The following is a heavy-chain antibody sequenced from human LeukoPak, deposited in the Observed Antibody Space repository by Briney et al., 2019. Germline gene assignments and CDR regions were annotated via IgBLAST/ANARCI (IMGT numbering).Heavy chain of an antibody. V-gene: IGHV3-11*01. CDR1: GFTFSDYY. D-gene: IGHD3-10*01. CDR3: ARVDYYGSGNFDY. Sequence: GGSLRLSCAASGFTFSDYYMSWIRQAPGKGLEWVSYISSSGSTIYYADSVKGRFTISRDNAKNSLYLQMNSLRTEDTAVYYCARVDYYGSGNFDYWGQGTLVTVSS. J-gene: IGHJ4*02. CDR2: ISSSGSTI.